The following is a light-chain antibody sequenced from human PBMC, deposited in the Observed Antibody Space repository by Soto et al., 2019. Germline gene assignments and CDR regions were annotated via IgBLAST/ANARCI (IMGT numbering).Light chain of an antibody. CDR3: QQYNNWPLT. CDR1: QSVSSD. V-gene: IGKV3-15*01. J-gene: IGKJ4*01. CDR2: GAS. Sequence: EIVMTHSPATLSVSPCEGATLSPSASQSVSSDSAWYQQKPGQAPRLLIYGASSRATGIPARLSGSGSGTEFTLTISSLQSEDFAVYYCQQYNNWPLTFGGGTKVDIK.